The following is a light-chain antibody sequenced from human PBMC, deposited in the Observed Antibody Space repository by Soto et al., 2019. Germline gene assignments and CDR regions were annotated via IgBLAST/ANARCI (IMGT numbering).Light chain of an antibody. Sequence: ETVLTXSPATLSLSXXXXATLSCRASQSVENYLAWYQQRPGQAPRLLIYDTSNRATGIPARFSGSGSGTDFTLTISSLEPEDFAIYYCQQRAHWPPITFGQGTRLEMK. J-gene: IGKJ5*01. V-gene: IGKV3-11*01. CDR1: QSVENY. CDR3: QQRAHWPPIT. CDR2: DTS.